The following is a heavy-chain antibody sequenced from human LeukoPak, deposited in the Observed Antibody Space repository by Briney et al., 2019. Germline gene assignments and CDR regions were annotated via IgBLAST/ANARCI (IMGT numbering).Heavy chain of an antibody. CDR1: GGSISISNYY. CDR2: FYYSGST. V-gene: IGHV4-39*01. Sequence: PSETLSLTCTASGGSISISNYYWGWPRQPPGKGLEWIGSFYYSGSTYYNPSLKSRVTISVDTSKSQFSLKLSSVTAADTAVYYCARKQWVMYYFDSWGQGTLVTVSS. CDR3: ARKQWVMYYFDS. D-gene: IGHD6-19*01. J-gene: IGHJ4*02.